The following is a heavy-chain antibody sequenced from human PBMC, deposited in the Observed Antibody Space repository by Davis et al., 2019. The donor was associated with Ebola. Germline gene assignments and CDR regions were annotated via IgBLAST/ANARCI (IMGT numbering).Heavy chain of an antibody. V-gene: IGHV3-23*01. Sequence: GESLKISCAASGFTFTSYSMTWVRQAPGKGLDWVSGITGSGGNTYYADPVKGRFTFSRDNSKNTLYLQMNSLRAEDSAVYYCAKGSLYGSRSITAGMDVWGQGTTVTVSS. CDR2: ITGSGGNT. CDR3: AKGSLYGSRSITAGMDV. D-gene: IGHD4-17*01. J-gene: IGHJ6*02. CDR1: GFTFTSYS.